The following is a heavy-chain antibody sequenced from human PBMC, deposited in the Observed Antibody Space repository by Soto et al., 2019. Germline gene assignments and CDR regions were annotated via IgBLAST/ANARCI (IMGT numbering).Heavy chain of an antibody. CDR1: GFTFRDYA. D-gene: IGHD6-19*01. J-gene: IGHJ4*02. Sequence: PGGSLTLSCKVSGFTFRDYAMSWVARAPGKGVDGVSDISGNGGDARHAYSVKGRFTISRDNSRDTLYLQLNSLRVDDTAVYYCGKERRGSGWSVCNFWGQGTLVTVSS. CDR2: ISGNGGDA. CDR3: GKERRGSGWSVCNF. V-gene: IGHV3-23*01.